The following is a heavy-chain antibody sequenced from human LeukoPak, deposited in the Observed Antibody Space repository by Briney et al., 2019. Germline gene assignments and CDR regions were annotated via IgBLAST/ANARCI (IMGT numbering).Heavy chain of an antibody. Sequence: GGSLRLSCAASGFSFSSYGMHWVRQAPGKGLEWVAVIWYDGSKKYYADSVKGRFTISRDNSKNTLYLQMDSLRAEDTAVYFCTRYNTGTVDYWGQGTLVTVSS. D-gene: IGHD2-8*02. J-gene: IGHJ4*02. CDR1: GFSFSSYG. V-gene: IGHV3-33*01. CDR2: IWYDGSKK. CDR3: TRYNTGTVDY.